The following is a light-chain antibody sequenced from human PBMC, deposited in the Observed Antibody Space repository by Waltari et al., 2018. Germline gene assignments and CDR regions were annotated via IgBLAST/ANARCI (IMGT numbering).Light chain of an antibody. Sequence: QSVLTQPPSVSGAPGQRVTIPCTGSSPNIGAGYDFPWYQQLPGAAPKLLIYANTNRPSGVPDRFSGSKSGTSASLAITGLQAEDEADYYCQSYDSSLSASVVFGGGTKLTVL. CDR2: ANT. CDR1: SPNIGAGYD. J-gene: IGLJ2*01. V-gene: IGLV1-40*01. CDR3: QSYDSSLSASVV.